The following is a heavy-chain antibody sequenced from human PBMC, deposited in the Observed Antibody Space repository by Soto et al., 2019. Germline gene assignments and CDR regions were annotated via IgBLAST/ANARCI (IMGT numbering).Heavy chain of an antibody. CDR3: ARDQLADYYDSSGTTGFQH. Sequence: LRLSCAASGFTFSSYSMNWVRQAPGKGLEWVSSISSSSSYIYYADSVKGRFTISRDNAKNSLYLQMNSLRTEDTAVYYCARDQLADYYDSSGTTGFQHWGQGTLVTVSS. CDR1: GFTFSSYS. V-gene: IGHV3-21*01. D-gene: IGHD3-22*01. J-gene: IGHJ1*01. CDR2: ISSSSSYI.